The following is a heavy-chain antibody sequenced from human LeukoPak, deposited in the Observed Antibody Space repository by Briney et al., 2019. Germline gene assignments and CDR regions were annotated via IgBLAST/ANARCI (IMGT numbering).Heavy chain of an antibody. D-gene: IGHD2-2*01. J-gene: IGHJ5*02. CDR1: GGSFSGYY. V-gene: IGHV4-34*01. CDR2: INHSGST. Sequence: PSETLSLTCAVYGGSFSGYYWSWIRQPPGKGLEWIGEINHSGSTNYNPSLKSRVTISVDTSKNQFSLKLSSVTAADTAVYYCARHFGYCSSTSCLGGWFDPWGQGTLVTVSS. CDR3: ARHFGYCSSTSCLGGWFDP.